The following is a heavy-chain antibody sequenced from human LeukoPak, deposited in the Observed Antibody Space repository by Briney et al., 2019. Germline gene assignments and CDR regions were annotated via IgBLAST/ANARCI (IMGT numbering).Heavy chain of an antibody. CDR1: GGSVSSGSYY. Sequence: SETLSLTCTVSGGSVSSGSYYWSWIRQPPGKGLEWIGYIYYSGSTNYNPSLKSRVTISVDTSKNQFSLKLSSVTAADTAVYYCARVWSDCYVTNCYISEYWGQGTLVTVSS. CDR2: IYYSGST. D-gene: IGHD3-3*01. CDR3: ARVWSDCYVTNCYISEY. V-gene: IGHV4-61*01. J-gene: IGHJ4*02.